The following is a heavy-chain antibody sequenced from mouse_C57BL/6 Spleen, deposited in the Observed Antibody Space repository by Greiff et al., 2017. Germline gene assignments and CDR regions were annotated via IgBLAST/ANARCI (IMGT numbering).Heavy chain of an antibody. D-gene: IGHD4-1*01. V-gene: IGHV1-82*01. CDR1: GYAFSSSW. CDR3: ARSTGLGAWFAY. Sequence: QVQLQQSGPELVKPGASVKISCKASGYAFSSSWMNWVKQRPGKGLEWIGRIYPGDGDTNYNGKFKGKATLTADKSSSTAYMQLSSLTSEDSAVYFCARSTGLGAWFAYWGQGTLVTVSA. J-gene: IGHJ3*01. CDR2: IYPGDGDT.